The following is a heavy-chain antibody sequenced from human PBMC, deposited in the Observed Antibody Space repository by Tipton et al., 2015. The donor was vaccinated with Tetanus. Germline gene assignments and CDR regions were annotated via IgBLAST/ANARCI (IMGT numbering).Heavy chain of an antibody. J-gene: IGHJ4*02. CDR1: GFIFSSYG. Sequence: SLRLSCAASGFIFSSYGIHWVRQAPGKGLERVAVSWYDGTDTYYADAVKGRFTISRDNSKNTLYLQMNSLRAEDTAIYYCAREADCSGGSCFSGDFDNWGQGTQVTVSS. V-gene: IGHV3-33*01. D-gene: IGHD2-15*01. CDR2: SWYDGTDT. CDR3: AREADCSGGSCFSGDFDN.